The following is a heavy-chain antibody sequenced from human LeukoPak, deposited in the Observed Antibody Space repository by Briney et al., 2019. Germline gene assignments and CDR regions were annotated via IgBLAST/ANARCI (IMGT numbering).Heavy chain of an antibody. CDR2: INPSGGST. CDR1: GYTFTSYY. D-gene: IGHD2-21*02. V-gene: IGHV1-46*01. CDR3: AKDLGGSRVTAIRTISPFDY. Sequence: ASVTVSCKASGYTFTSYYMHWVRQAPGQGLEWMGIINPSGGSTNYAQKFQGRVTMTRDTSTSTVYMELSSLRSEDTAVYYCAKDLGGSRVTAIRTISPFDYWGQGTLVTVSS. J-gene: IGHJ4*02.